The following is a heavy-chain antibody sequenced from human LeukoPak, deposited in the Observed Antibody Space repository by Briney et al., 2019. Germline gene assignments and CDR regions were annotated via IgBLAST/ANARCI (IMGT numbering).Heavy chain of an antibody. CDR1: GFTFSSYG. V-gene: IGHV3-30*18. CDR2: ISYGGSNK. Sequence: GRSLRLSCAASGFTFSSYGMHWVRQAPGKGLEWVAVISYGGSNKYYADSVKGRFTISRDNSKNTLYLQMNSLRAEDTAVYYCAKVSSEDSSGSTRHFDYWGQGTLVTVSS. J-gene: IGHJ4*02. D-gene: IGHD3-22*01. CDR3: AKVSSEDSSGSTRHFDY.